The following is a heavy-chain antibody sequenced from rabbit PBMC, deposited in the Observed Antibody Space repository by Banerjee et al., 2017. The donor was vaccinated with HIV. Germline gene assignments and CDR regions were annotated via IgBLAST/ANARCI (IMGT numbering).Heavy chain of an antibody. Sequence: QSLEESGGDLVKPGASLTLTCTASGFSFSNKYVMCWVRQAPGKGLEWVACIYVGTIGSTYYASWAKGRFTISKTSSTTVTLQMTSLTVADTATYFCARDLAGAIGWNFNLWGPGTLVTVS. CDR1: GFSFSNKYV. V-gene: IGHV1S40*01. CDR2: IYVGTIGST. CDR3: ARDLAGAIGWNFNL. J-gene: IGHJ4*01. D-gene: IGHD4-1*01.